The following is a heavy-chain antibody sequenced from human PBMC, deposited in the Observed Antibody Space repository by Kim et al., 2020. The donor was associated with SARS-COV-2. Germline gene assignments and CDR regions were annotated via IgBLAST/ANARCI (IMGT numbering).Heavy chain of an antibody. D-gene: IGHD5-12*01. Sequence: ESVKGRFTITKDNSNDTLYLQMNTLRAEDTAVYYCAKAGVSSGYGDYYFDFWGQGTLVTVSS. CDR3: AKAGVSSGYGDYYFDF. J-gene: IGHJ4*02. V-gene: IGHV3-23*01.